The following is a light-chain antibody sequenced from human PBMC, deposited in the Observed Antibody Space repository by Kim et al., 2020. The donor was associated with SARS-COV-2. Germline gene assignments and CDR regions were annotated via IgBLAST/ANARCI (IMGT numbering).Light chain of an antibody. J-gene: IGKJ5*01. V-gene: IGKV1-33*01. CDR2: DVS. Sequence: DFQMTQSPSSLSASVGDRVTITCQAIQDITKYINWYQQKPGKTPKLLIYDVSNLERGAPSRFSGAGFGTNFTFTISSLHPEGAATYICQQDANLPSTFGQGTRLESK. CDR1: QDITKY. CDR3: QQDANLPST.